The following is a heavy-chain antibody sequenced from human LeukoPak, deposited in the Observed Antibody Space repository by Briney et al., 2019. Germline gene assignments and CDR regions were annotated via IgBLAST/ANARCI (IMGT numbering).Heavy chain of an antibody. CDR2: ISGSGGST. V-gene: IGHV3-23*01. D-gene: IGHD3-3*01. Sequence: LPGGSLRLSCAASGFTFSSYAMSWVRQAPGKGLEWVSAISGSGGSTYYADSVKGRFTISRDNSKNTLCLQMNSLRAEDTAVYYCAKTITIFGVVITSHQTPKPPDAFDIWGQGTMVTVSS. J-gene: IGHJ3*02. CDR3: AKTITIFGVVITSHQTPKPPDAFDI. CDR1: GFTFSSYA.